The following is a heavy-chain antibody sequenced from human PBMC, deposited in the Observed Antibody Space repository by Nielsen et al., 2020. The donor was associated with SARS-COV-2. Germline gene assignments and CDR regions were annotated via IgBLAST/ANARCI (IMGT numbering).Heavy chain of an antibody. CDR3: ARVGTIWQWLVRTYYFDY. J-gene: IGHJ4*02. D-gene: IGHD6-19*01. CDR1: GGTFSSYA. V-gene: IGHV1-69*04. Sequence: SVKVSCKASGGTFSSYAISWVRQAPGQGLEWMGRIIPILGIANYAQKLQGRVTMTTDTSTSTAYMELRSLRSDDTAVYYCARVGTIWQWLVRTYYFDYWGQGTLVTVSS. CDR2: IIPILGIA.